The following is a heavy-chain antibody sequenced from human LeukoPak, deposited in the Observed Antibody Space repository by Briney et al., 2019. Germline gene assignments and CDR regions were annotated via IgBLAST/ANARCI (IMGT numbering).Heavy chain of an antibody. CDR2: INYSGST. CDR1: GGSISSSSYY. D-gene: IGHD3-22*01. CDR3: GSRVAGSVYRDS. Sequence: SETLSLTCTVSGGSISSSSYYWAGVRQPPGKGLEWIGNINYSGSTHYNASLKSRVTISVDTSKNQFSLKLSSVTAADTAVYYCGSRVAGSVYRDSWGQGPLVPVSS. V-gene: IGHV4-39*01. J-gene: IGHJ4*02.